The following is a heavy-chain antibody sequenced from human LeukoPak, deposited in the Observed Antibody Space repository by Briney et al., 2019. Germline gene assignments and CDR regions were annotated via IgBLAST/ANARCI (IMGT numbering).Heavy chain of an antibody. Sequence: GGSLRLSCAASGFTFSSYGMHWVRQAPGKGLEWVAVIWYDGSNKYYADSVKGRFTISRDNSKNTLYLQMNSLRAEDTAVYYCAKALSLAAAGPRYYYYGMDVWGQGTTVTVSS. J-gene: IGHJ6*02. V-gene: IGHV3-33*06. D-gene: IGHD6-13*01. CDR1: GFTFSSYG. CDR3: AKALSLAAAGPRYYYYGMDV. CDR2: IWYDGSNK.